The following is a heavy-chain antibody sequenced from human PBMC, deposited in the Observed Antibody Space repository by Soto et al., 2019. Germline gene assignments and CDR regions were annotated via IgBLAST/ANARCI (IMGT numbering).Heavy chain of an antibody. CDR3: ARAPLQSGGMSLHDAFDI. CDR2: IIPILGIA. CDR1: GGTFSSYT. Sequence: QVQLVQSGAEVKKPGSSVNVSCKASGGTFSSYTISWVRQAPGQGLEWMGRIIPILGIANYAQKFQGRVTITADNSTSTAYMELRSLRSEDTAVYYCARAPLQSGGMSLHDAFDIWGQGTMVTVSS. V-gene: IGHV1-69*02. J-gene: IGHJ3*02. D-gene: IGHD6-13*01.